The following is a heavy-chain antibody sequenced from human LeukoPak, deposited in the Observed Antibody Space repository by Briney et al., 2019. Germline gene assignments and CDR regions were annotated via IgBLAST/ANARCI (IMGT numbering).Heavy chain of an antibody. D-gene: IGHD1-1*01. CDR1: RFTVRSNY. CDR2: IYSGGRT. CDR3: ARSPYNWNDSPYYMDV. V-gene: IGHV3-66*02. Sequence: GGSLRLSCAASRFTVRSNYMSWVRQAPGKGLEWVSVIYSGGRTYYADAVKGRFTISRDNSKNTLYLQMNSLRAEDTAVYYCARSPYNWNDSPYYMDVWGKGTPVTVSS. J-gene: IGHJ6*03.